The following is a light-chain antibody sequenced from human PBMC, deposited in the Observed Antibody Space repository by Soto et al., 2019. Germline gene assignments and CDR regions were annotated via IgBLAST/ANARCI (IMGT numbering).Light chain of an antibody. Sequence: QSVLSQPPSASGTPGQRVSISCSGRSSNIGTNTVNWYQQLPGTAPKLLIYGNNQRPSGVPDRFSGSKSGTSASLAISGLQSEDEADYYCGTWDDSLTGPLFGGGTKLTVL. CDR1: SSNIGTNT. CDR3: GTWDDSLTGPL. J-gene: IGLJ3*02. CDR2: GNN. V-gene: IGLV1-44*01.